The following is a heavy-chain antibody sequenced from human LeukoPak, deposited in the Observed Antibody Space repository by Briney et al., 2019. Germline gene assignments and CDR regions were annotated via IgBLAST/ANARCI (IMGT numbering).Heavy chain of an antibody. CDR1: GDSVSRNRTA. Sequence: SQTLSLTCAISGDSVSRNRTAWNWIRQSPSRGLEWLGSTYYRSKWYNDYAVSVKSRITINADTSKNQFSLQLNSVTPEDTAVYYCARDKPLWFGELLHAYYYFYMDVWGKGTTVTISS. CDR2: TYYRSKWYN. J-gene: IGHJ6*03. CDR3: ARDKPLWFGELLHAYYYFYMDV. V-gene: IGHV6-1*01. D-gene: IGHD3-10*01.